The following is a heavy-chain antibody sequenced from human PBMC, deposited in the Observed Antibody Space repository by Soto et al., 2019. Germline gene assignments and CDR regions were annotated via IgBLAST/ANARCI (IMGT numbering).Heavy chain of an antibody. V-gene: IGHV3-23*01. CDR3: SKGDYDILTGYYSYYYYYMDV. J-gene: IGHJ6*03. Sequence: PGGSLRLSCAGSGFTFSDYAMNWVRQAPGKGLEWVSAIRGGGGSTHYADSVKGRFTISRDNSKNTVYLQMNSLRTEDTAVYYFSKGDYDILTGYYSYYYYYMDVWGKGTTVTVSS. D-gene: IGHD3-9*01. CDR2: IRGGGGST. CDR1: GFTFSDYA.